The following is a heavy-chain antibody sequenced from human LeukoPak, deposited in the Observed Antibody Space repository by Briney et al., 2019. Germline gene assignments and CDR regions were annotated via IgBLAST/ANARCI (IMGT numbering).Heavy chain of an antibody. D-gene: IGHD5-12*01. CDR3: ARAPGYSGYGFFDY. J-gene: IGHJ4*02. Sequence: SETLSLTCAVSGGSISSSNWWSWVRQPPGKGLEWIGEIYHSGSTNYNPSLKSRVTISVDKSKNQFSLKLSSVIAADTAVYYCARAPGYSGYGFFDYWGQGTLVTVSS. CDR2: IYHSGST. V-gene: IGHV4-4*02. CDR1: GGSISSSNW.